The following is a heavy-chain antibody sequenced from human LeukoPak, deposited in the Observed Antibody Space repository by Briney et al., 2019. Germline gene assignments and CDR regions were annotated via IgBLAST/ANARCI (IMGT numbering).Heavy chain of an antibody. Sequence: LTGGSLRLSCAASGFTFKFYSMNWVRQAPGKGLEWVSYISTNTTTIYYADSVKGRFTISRDNAKNSLYLQMNSLRVEDTAVYYCASSVRSRWDVPNDAFDIWGQGTMVTVSS. J-gene: IGHJ3*02. CDR1: GFTFKFYS. V-gene: IGHV3-48*01. D-gene: IGHD6-13*01. CDR2: ISTNTTTI. CDR3: ASSVRSRWDVPNDAFDI.